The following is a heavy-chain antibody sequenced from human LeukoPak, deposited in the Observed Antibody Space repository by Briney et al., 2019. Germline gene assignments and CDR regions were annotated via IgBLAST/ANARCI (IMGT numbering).Heavy chain of an antibody. D-gene: IGHD1-26*01. CDR1: GFTFSNYA. J-gene: IGHJ6*02. CDR2: ISGSGGST. V-gene: IGHV3-23*01. CDR3: AKSIVGATGPYYYYGMDV. Sequence: GGSLRLSCAASGFTFSNYAMNWVRQAPGKGLEWVSAISGSGGSTYYADSVKGRFTISRDNSKNTLYLQMNSLRAEDTAVYYCAKSIVGATGPYYYYGMDVWGQGTTVTVSS.